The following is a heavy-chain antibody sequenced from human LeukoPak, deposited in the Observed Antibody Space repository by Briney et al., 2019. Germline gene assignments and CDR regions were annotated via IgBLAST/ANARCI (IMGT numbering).Heavy chain of an antibody. CDR2: IYSGGST. D-gene: IGHD3-22*01. CDR1: GFTVSSNY. J-gene: IGHJ4*02. Sequence: GGSLRLSCAASGFTVSSNYMSWVRQAPGKGLEWVSVIYSGGSTYYADSVKGRFTISRDNSKNTLYLQMNSLRAEDTAVYYCARGPPYDSSGCVFVYWGQGTLVTVSS. V-gene: IGHV3-53*01. CDR3: ARGPPYDSSGCVFVY.